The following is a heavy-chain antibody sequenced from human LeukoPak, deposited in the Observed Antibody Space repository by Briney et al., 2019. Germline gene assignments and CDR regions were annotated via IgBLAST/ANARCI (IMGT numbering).Heavy chain of an antibody. V-gene: IGHV1-69*04. CDR3: ARGPYYDFWSGYYPDY. Sequence: GASVKVSCKASGGTFSSYAISWVRQAPGQGLEWMGRIIPILGIANYAQKFQGRVTITADKSTSTAYMELSSLRSEDTAVYYCARGPYYDFWSGYYPDYWGQGTLVTVSS. CDR2: IIPILGIA. D-gene: IGHD3-3*01. J-gene: IGHJ4*02. CDR1: GGTFSSYA.